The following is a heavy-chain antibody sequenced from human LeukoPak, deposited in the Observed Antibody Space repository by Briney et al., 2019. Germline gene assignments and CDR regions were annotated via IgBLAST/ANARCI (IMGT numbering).Heavy chain of an antibody. D-gene: IGHD1-26*01. CDR3: ARRRYSGSSQHFDY. CDR1: GFPFSSYA. Sequence: PGGPLRLSCAACGFPFSSYAMHWVRQASDKALEWVAVISYDGSNKYYADSVKGRFTISRDNAKNSLYLQMNSLRAEDTAVYYCARRRYSGSSQHFDYWGQGTLVTVSS. V-gene: IGHV3-30*04. J-gene: IGHJ4*02. CDR2: ISYDGSNK.